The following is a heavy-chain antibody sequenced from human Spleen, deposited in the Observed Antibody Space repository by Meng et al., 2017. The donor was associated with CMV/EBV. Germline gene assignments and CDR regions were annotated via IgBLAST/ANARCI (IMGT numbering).Heavy chain of an antibody. J-gene: IGHJ6*02. CDR3: ARDNPSSVWSYYYYGMDV. CDR1: GFTVSSNY. D-gene: IGHD6-19*01. Sequence: GESLKISCAASGFTVSSNYMSWVRQAPGKGLEWVSVIYSGGSTYYADAVKGRFTISRDNSKNTLYLQMNSLRAEDTAVYYCARDNPSSVWSYYYYGMDVWGQGTTVTVSS. CDR2: IYSGGST. V-gene: IGHV3-53*01.